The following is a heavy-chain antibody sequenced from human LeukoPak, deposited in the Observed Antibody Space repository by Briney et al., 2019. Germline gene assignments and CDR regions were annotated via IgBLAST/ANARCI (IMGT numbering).Heavy chain of an antibody. CDR1: GGSISSGSYY. J-gene: IGHJ3*02. CDR3: ARPIAAAVLDAFDI. D-gene: IGHD6-13*01. V-gene: IGHV4-61*02. CDR2: IFISGST. Sequence: SETLSLTCTVSGGSISSGSYYWSWIRQPAGEGLEWIGRIFISGSTSDNPSLKSRVTISVDTSKNQFSLKLSSVTAADTAVYYCARPIAAAVLDAFDIWGQGTMVTVSS.